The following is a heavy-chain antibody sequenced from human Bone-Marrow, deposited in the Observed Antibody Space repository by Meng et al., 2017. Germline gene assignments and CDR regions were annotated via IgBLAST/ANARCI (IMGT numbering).Heavy chain of an antibody. CDR3: ASSRSNYYYDSSGYYRLKAFDI. CDR2: MNPNSGNT. CDR1: GYTFTSYD. Sequence: ASVKVSCKASGYTFTSYDINWVRQATGQGLEWMGWMNPNSGNTGYAQNFQGRVTMTRNTSISTAYMELSSLRSEDTAVYYCASSRSNYYYDSSGYYRLKAFDIWGQGTMVAVSS. D-gene: IGHD3-22*01. V-gene: IGHV1-8*02. J-gene: IGHJ3*02.